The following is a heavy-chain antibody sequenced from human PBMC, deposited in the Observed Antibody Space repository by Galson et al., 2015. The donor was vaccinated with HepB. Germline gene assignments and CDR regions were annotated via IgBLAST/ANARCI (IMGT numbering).Heavy chain of an antibody. J-gene: IGHJ4*02. Sequence: SLRLSCAASGFTFSSYGVHWVRQAPGKGLEWMAFIRYDGSNKYYADSVKGRFTISRDNSKNTLYLQMNSLRAEDTAVYYCAKYYYDSSGRDYWGQGTLVTVSS. CDR3: AKYYYDSSGRDY. V-gene: IGHV3-30*02. CDR2: IRYDGSNK. CDR1: GFTFSSYG. D-gene: IGHD3-22*01.